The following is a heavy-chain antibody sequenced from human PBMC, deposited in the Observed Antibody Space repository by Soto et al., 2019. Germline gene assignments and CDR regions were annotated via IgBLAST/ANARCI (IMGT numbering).Heavy chain of an antibody. CDR1: GYDFTNYD. Sequence: QVQLVQSGAEVKKPGASVKVSRKASGYDFTNYDISWARQAPGQGLEWLGWINTDNANTKYAQNLQGRVTMTTDTSTTTVYMELRSLRSDDTAVYYCARGDWDYWGQGTLVTVSS. CDR2: INTDNANT. D-gene: IGHD1-26*01. CDR3: ARGDWDY. J-gene: IGHJ4*02. V-gene: IGHV1-18*01.